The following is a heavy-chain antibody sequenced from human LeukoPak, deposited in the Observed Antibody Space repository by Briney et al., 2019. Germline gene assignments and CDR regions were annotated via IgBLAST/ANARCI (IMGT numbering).Heavy chain of an antibody. J-gene: IGHJ4*02. CDR3: ANGGTYYDFWSGYYSY. Sequence: GGSLRPSCAASGFTFSSYGMHWVRQAPGKGLEWVAVISYDGSNKYYADSVKGRFTISRDNSKNTLYLQMNSLRAEDTAVYYCANGGTYYDFWSGYYSYWGQGTLVTVSS. D-gene: IGHD3-3*01. V-gene: IGHV3-30*18. CDR2: ISYDGSNK. CDR1: GFTFSSYG.